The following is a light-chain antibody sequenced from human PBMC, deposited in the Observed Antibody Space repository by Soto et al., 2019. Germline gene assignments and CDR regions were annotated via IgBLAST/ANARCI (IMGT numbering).Light chain of an antibody. CDR1: QDITNY. CDR3: QHYDHLPIT. V-gene: IGKV1-33*01. Sequence: DIQMTQSPSSLSASVGDSVTTTCQASQDITNYLNWYQQKPGRAPRLLLYDASSLETGVPSRFSGSGSGTDFTLTISSLQPEDVATYYCQHYDHLPITFGQGTRLEIK. J-gene: IGKJ5*01. CDR2: DAS.